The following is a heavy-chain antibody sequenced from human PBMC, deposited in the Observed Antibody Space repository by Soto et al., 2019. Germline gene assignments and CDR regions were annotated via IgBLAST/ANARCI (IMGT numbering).Heavy chain of an antibody. CDR3: ASGTFNTISFDF. J-gene: IGHJ4*02. D-gene: IGHD2-2*01. CDR2: INHSGST. V-gene: IGHV4-34*01. CDR1: VGSFSGYY. Sequence: SETLSLTCAVYVGSFSGYYWSWIRQPPGKGLEWIGEINHSGSTNYNPSLKSRVTISVDTSKNQFSLKLTSLTAADTAVYYCASGTFNTISFDFWGQGRQVTVSS.